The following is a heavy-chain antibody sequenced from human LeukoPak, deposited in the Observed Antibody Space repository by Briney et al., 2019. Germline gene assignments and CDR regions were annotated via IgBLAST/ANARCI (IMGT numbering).Heavy chain of an antibody. V-gene: IGHV4-4*02. CDR2: ILHSGST. D-gene: IGHD6-19*01. CDR1: GGSISSSNW. Sequence: PSETLSLTCAVSGGSISSSNWRSWVRQPPGKGLEWIGEILHSGSTNYNPSLKSRVTISVDKSKNQFSLRLNSVTAADTAVYYCARIRGAGRDYYYYYFDVWGKGTTVTVSS. J-gene: IGHJ6*03. CDR3: ARIRGAGRDYYYYYFDV.